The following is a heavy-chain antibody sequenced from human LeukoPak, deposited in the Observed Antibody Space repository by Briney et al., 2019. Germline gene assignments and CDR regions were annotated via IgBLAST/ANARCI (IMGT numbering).Heavy chain of an antibody. CDR1: GFTFSTYA. D-gene: IGHD3-3*01. CDR2: ISTNGDGT. Sequence: GGSLRLSCAASGFTFSTYAMHWVRQAPGKGLEYVSAISTNGDGTYYANSVKGRFTISRDNSKNTLYLQMGSLRVEDMAVYYCAKERAYYDFWSGYWFDPWGQGTLVTVSS. CDR3: AKERAYYDFWSGYWFDP. J-gene: IGHJ5*02. V-gene: IGHV3-64*01.